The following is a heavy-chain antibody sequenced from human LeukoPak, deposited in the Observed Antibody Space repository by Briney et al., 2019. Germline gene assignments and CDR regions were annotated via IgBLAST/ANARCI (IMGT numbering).Heavy chain of an antibody. CDR2: ISCYNGDT. CDR3: ARDPSNTSGLYQDFDA. V-gene: IGHV1-18*01. CDR1: GYTFTHHG. Sequence: ASVKVSCKASGYTFTHHGIAWIRQAPGQGLEWLGWISCYNGDTIYAQKFQGRVTLTTEKSTSTVYMELRSLTSDDTAVYYCARDPSNTSGLYQDFDAWGRGTLGSVSS. J-gene: IGHJ2*01. D-gene: IGHD6-19*01.